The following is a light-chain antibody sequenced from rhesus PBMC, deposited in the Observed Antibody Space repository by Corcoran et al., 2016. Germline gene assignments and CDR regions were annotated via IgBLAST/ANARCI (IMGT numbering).Light chain of an antibody. CDR1: QSVSSS. CDR2: GAS. V-gene: IGKV3-24*01. CDR3: LQHSNWPYS. Sequence: EIVMTQSPATLSLSPGERATLSCRASQSVSSSLAWYQQKPGQAPRLLIYGASSTATGIPDRVSGSGSGTDFTLTISSLEPEDVAIYYCLQHSNWPYSFGQGTKVEIK. J-gene: IGKJ2*01.